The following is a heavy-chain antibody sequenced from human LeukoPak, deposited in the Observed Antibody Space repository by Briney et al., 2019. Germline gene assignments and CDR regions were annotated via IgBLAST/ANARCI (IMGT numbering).Heavy chain of an antibody. J-gene: IGHJ3*02. Sequence: GGSLRLSCAASGFTFSSYEMNWVRQAPGKGLEWVSYISSSGSTIYYADSVKGRFTISRDNAKNSLYLQMNSLRAEDTAVYYCARDRGSYYTGAFDIWGQGTMVTVSS. CDR1: GFTFSSYE. CDR2: ISSSGSTI. D-gene: IGHD1-26*01. V-gene: IGHV3-48*03. CDR3: ARDRGSYYTGAFDI.